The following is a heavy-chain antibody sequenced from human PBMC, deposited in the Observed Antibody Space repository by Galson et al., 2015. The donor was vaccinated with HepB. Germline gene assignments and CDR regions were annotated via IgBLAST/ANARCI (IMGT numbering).Heavy chain of an antibody. V-gene: IGHV3-30*03. CDR3: ARGYCSGGSCRPDAFDI. D-gene: IGHD2-15*01. CDR1: GFTFSNYG. J-gene: IGHJ3*02. CDR2: ISYDGSNQ. Sequence: SLRLSCAASGFTFSNYGMNWVRQAPGKGLEWVALISYDGSNQYYADSVKGRFTISRDNSKNTLYMQMNSLRAEDTAMYYCARGYCSGGSCRPDAFDIWGQGTMVTVSS.